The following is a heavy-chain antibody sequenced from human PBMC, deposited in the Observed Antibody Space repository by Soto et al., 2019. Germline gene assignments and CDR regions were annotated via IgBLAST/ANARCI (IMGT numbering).Heavy chain of an antibody. D-gene: IGHD6-19*01. Sequence: EVQLLESGGGLVQPGGSLRLSCAASGFTFSSYAMSWVRQTQGKGLEWVSVISGSGGSTYYADTVKGRFTISRDNSKNRLCLKMNSLRAEDTAVYYCARRTSGWYLDYWRQATVVTVSS. CDR3: ARRTSGWYLDY. CDR2: ISGSGGST. CDR1: GFTFSSYA. V-gene: IGHV3-23*01. J-gene: IGHJ4*02.